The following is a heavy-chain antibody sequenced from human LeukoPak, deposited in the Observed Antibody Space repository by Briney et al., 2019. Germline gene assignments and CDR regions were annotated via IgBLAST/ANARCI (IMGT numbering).Heavy chain of an antibody. Sequence: GGSLRLSCAASGFTFRDAAMTWARQAQGKGLEWVGRIKSNTDGGTPDYAAPVKGRFTISRDDSRNTLYLQMNSLKTEDTAVYYCTTVAYGGFNYCGQGTLVSDSS. V-gene: IGHV3-15*01. J-gene: IGHJ4*02. CDR2: IKSNTDGGTP. CDR1: GFTFRDAA. CDR3: TTVAYGGFNY. D-gene: IGHD4-17*01.